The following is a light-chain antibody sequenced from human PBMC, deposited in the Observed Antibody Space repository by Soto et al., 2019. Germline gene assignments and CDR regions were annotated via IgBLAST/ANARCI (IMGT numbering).Light chain of an antibody. Sequence: QSALTQPASVSGSPGQSITISCTGTSSDVGGYNYVSWYQQYPVKAPKLMIYEVSNRPSGVSNRFSGSKSGNTASLTISGLQAEDEADYYCSSYTSSRIVVFGGGNQLTVL. V-gene: IGLV2-14*01. CDR3: SSYTSSRIVV. CDR2: EVS. CDR1: SSDVGGYNY. J-gene: IGLJ2*01.